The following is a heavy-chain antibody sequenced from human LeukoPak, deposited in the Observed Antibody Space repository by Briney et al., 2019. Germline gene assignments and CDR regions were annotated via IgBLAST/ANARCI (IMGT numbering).Heavy chain of an antibody. CDR1: GFTFDDYA. J-gene: IGHJ4*02. CDR3: ANEDSSGYFKN. V-gene: IGHV3-9*03. D-gene: IGHD3-22*01. Sequence: GGSLRLSCAASGFTFDDYAMHWVRQAPGKGLEWVSGISWNSGSIGYADSVKGRLTISRDNAKNSLYLQMNSLRAEDMALYYCANEDSSGYFKNWGQGTLVTVSS. CDR2: ISWNSGSI.